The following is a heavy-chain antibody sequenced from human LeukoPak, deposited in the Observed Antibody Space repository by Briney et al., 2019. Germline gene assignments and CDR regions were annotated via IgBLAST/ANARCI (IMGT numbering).Heavy chain of an antibody. Sequence: PSETLSLTCTVSGGSISSYYWSWIRQPPGKGLEWIGYIYYSGSTYYNPSLKSRVTISVDTSKNQFSLKLSSVTAADTAVYYCARDNPFGSSSLGNYWGQGTLVTVSS. CDR2: IYYSGST. J-gene: IGHJ4*02. D-gene: IGHD6-6*01. CDR3: ARDNPFGSSSLGNY. CDR1: GGSISSYY. V-gene: IGHV4-59*12.